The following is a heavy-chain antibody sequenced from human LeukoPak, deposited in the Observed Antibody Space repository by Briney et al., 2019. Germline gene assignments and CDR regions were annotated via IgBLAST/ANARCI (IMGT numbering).Heavy chain of an antibody. CDR1: GGSISSSSYY. Sequence: SETLSLTCTVSGGSISSSSYYWGWIRQPPGKGLEWIGSIYYRGSTYHNPSLKSRVTMSVDTSKNQFSLRLSSMTAADTAVYYCAREDPPGSNDYWGQGTLVSVSS. CDR2: IYYRGST. V-gene: IGHV4-39*02. J-gene: IGHJ4*02. CDR3: AREDPPGSNDY.